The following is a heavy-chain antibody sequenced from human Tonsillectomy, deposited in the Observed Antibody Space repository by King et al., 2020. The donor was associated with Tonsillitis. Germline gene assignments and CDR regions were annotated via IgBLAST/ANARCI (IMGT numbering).Heavy chain of an antibody. J-gene: IGHJ4*02. CDR1: GYTFTSYG. Sequence: QLVQSGAEVKKPGASVKVSCKASGYTFTSYGISWVRQAPGQGLEWMGWISAYNGNTNYAQKLQGRVTMSTDTSTSTAYMELRSLRSDDTAVYYCARYDPVVVVAAIWDDYWGQGTLVTVSS. V-gene: IGHV1-18*01. D-gene: IGHD2-15*01. CDR2: ISAYNGNT. CDR3: ARYDPVVVVAAIWDDY.